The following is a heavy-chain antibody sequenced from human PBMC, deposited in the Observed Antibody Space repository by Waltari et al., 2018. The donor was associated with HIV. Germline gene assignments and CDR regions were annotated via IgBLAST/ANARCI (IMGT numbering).Heavy chain of an antibody. CDR1: GFTFSSYW. Sequence: EVQLVESGGGLVQPGGSLRLSCAASGFTFSSYWTPWVRQAPGKGLVWVSRIKSDGTITTYADSVKGRFTISRDNAKNTLFLQMNSLRAEDTAIYYCARDLVVLRYFDWLSTYFDYWGQGTLVTVSS. CDR2: IKSDGTIT. J-gene: IGHJ4*02. CDR3: ARDLVVLRYFDWLSTYFDY. V-gene: IGHV3-74*01. D-gene: IGHD3-9*01.